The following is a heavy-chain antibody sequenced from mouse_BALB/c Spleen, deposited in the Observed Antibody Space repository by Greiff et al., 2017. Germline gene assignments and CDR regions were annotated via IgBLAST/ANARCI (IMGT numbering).Heavy chain of an antibody. CDR1: GFTFSDYY. Sequence: EVHLVESGGGLVKPGGSLKLSCAASGFTFSDYYMYWVRQTPEKRLEWVATISDGGSYTYYPDSVKGRFTISRDNAKNNLYLQMSSLKSEDTAMYYCARGGYYGHYFDYWGQGTTLTVSS. V-gene: IGHV5-4*02. CDR2: ISDGGSYT. J-gene: IGHJ2*01. CDR3: ARGGYYGHYFDY. D-gene: IGHD1-1*01.